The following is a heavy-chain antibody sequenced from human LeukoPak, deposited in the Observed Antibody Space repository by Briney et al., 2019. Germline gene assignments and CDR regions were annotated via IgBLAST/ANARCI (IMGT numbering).Heavy chain of an antibody. D-gene: IGHD3-3*01. CDR2: INHSGST. V-gene: IGHV4-30-2*01. CDR3: AGYYSSIYGMDV. J-gene: IGHJ6*02. CDR1: GGSISSGGYY. Sequence: SQTLSLTCTVSGGSISSGGYYWSWIRQPPGKGLEWIGEINHSGSTYYNASLKSRITISVDTSKRQFSLRMNSVTAADTAVYFCAGYYSSIYGMDVWGQGTSVTVSS.